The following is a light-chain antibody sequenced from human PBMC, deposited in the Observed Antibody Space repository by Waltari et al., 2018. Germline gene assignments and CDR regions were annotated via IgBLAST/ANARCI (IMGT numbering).Light chain of an antibody. CDR2: GTS. J-gene: IGKJ1*01. CDR3: LQYNKWPQT. V-gene: IGKV3-15*01. CDR1: QSVSRN. Sequence: DIVMTQSPATLSVSPGDTVTLSCRASQSVSRNLAWYQKKHGQSPRLLTHGTSTRATGIPARFSGSGSGTDFTLTISNLQSEDFAIYYCLQYNKWPQTFGQGTTVEI.